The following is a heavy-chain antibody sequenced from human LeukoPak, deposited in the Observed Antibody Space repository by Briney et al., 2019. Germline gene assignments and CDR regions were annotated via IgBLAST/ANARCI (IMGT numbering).Heavy chain of an antibody. CDR3: ARASMVRGVSPKPLFDY. V-gene: IGHV4-4*02. CDR1: GGSISSSNW. J-gene: IGHJ4*02. Sequence: SETLSLTCAVSGGSISSSNWWSWVRQPPGKGLEWIGEIYHSGSTNYNPSLKSRVTISVDKSKNQFSLKLSSVTAADTAVYYCARASMVRGVSPKPLFDYWGQGTLVTVSS. CDR2: IYHSGST. D-gene: IGHD3-10*01.